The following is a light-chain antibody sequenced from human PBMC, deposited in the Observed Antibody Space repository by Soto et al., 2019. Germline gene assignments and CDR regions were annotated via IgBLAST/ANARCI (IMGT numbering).Light chain of an antibody. V-gene: IGKV4-1*01. CDR3: QQYYTSWWS. Sequence: DVVLTQSPDSLSVSLHARATSNCKSKQSTLYNSNDKNYEASYQQKPRQPPTLLIIWASTQEAGGPDQWFGSGGGTDVTPTISSRQAEDVLVDYCQQYYTSWWSFGQGTKVDI. CDR1: QSTLYNSNDKNY. CDR2: WAS. J-gene: IGKJ1*01.